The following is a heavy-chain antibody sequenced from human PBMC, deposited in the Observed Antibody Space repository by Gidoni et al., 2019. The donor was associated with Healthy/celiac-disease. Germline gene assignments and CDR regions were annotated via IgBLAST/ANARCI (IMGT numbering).Heavy chain of an antibody. V-gene: IGHV4-34*01. J-gene: IGHJ4*02. Sequence: QVQLQQWGAGLLKPSATLSLTCAVYGGSFSGYYWSWIRQPPGKGLEWIGEINHSGSTNYNPSLKSRVTISVDTSKNQFSLKLSSVTAADTAVYYCARGPIQLWLRYWGQGTLVTVSS. D-gene: IGHD5-18*01. CDR1: GGSFSGYY. CDR3: ARGPIQLWLRY. CDR2: INHSGST.